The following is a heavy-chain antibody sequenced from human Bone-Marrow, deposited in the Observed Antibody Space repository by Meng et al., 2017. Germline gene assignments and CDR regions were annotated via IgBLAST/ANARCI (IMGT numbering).Heavy chain of an antibody. CDR2: INAGNGNT. J-gene: IGHJ4*02. Sequence: ASVKVSCKPSGYNFPDYYIHWVRRAPGQRLEWMGWINAGNGNTKYSQKFQGRVTITRDTSASTAYMELSSLRSEDTAVYYCARMRYSSGPDYWGQGTLVTVSS. CDR1: GYNFPDYY. D-gene: IGHD6-19*01. CDR3: ARMRYSSGPDY. V-gene: IGHV1/OR15-3*02.